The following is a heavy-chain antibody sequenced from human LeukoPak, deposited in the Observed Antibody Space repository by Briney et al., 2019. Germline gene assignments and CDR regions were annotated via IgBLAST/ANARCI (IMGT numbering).Heavy chain of an antibody. CDR1: GYSFTSYW. D-gene: IGHD2-8*01. J-gene: IGHJ4*02. CDR2: IYPGDSDT. Sequence: GESLKISCKGSGYSFTSYWIGWVRQMPGKGLEWMGIIYPGDSDTRYSPSFKCQVTISADKSISTAYLQWSSLKASDTAMYYCARRYCTNGVCYSYFDYWGQGTLVTVSS. CDR3: ARRYCTNGVCYSYFDY. V-gene: IGHV5-51*01.